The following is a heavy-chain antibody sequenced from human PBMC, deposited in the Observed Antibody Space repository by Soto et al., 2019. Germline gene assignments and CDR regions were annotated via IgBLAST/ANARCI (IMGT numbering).Heavy chain of an antibody. D-gene: IGHD3-10*01. CDR2: MNPNTGKT. Sequence: QVQLVQSGAEVKKPGASVKVSCKASGYTFTNYDINWVRQAPGQGLEWMGWMNPNTGKTGYGHKFQGRVTMTRDNSISTAFMEMSSLRSEDTAVYYCVTRRSTVRGVNHMDVWGRGTTVIVSS. V-gene: IGHV1-8*01. CDR1: GYTFTNYD. CDR3: VTRRSTVRGVNHMDV. J-gene: IGHJ6*02.